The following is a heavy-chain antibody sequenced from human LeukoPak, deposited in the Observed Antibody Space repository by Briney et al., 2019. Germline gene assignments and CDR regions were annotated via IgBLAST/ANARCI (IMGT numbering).Heavy chain of an antibody. CDR3: ARDRGYGLDA. Sequence: AGGSLRLSCAASGFIFSSYSVNWVRQAPGKGLVWVSHIKSDGSSTNYADSVKGRFTISRDNAKNTLYLQMNSLRAEDTAVYYCARDRGYGLDAWGQGTLVTVSS. D-gene: IGHD5-18*01. CDR2: IKSDGSST. V-gene: IGHV3-74*01. CDR1: GFIFSSYS. J-gene: IGHJ5*02.